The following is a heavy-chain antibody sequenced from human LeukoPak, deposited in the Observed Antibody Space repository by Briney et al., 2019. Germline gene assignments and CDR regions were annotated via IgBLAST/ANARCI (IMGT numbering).Heavy chain of an antibody. J-gene: IGHJ4*02. Sequence: SETLSLTCAVYGGSFSGHYWSWIRQPPGKGLEWNGEINHSGSTNYNPSLKSRVTISVDTSKNQFSLKLSSVTAADTAVYYCARVGITMVRGVKRLPFDYWGQGTLVTVSS. CDR3: ARVGITMVRGVKRLPFDY. CDR2: INHSGST. CDR1: GGSFSGHY. V-gene: IGHV4-34*01. D-gene: IGHD3-10*01.